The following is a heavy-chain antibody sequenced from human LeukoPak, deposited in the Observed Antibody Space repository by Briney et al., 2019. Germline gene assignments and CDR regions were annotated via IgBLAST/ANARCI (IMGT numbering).Heavy chain of an antibody. V-gene: IGHV4-59*01. Sequence: PSETLSLTCTVSGGSISSYYWSWIRQPPGKGLEWIGYIYYSGSTNYNPSLNSRVTISVDTSKNQFSLKLSSVTAADTAVYYCARDSLLWFGESQPAYYYGMDVWGQGTTVTVSS. CDR3: ARDSLLWFGESQPAYYYGMDV. D-gene: IGHD3-10*01. CDR1: GGSISSYY. J-gene: IGHJ6*02. CDR2: IYYSGST.